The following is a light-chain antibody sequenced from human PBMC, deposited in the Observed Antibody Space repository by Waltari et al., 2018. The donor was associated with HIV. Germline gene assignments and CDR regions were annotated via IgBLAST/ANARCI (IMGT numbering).Light chain of an antibody. CDR2: AGS. V-gene: IGLV2-23*01. CDR1: SSDIGSYNL. CDR3: YSYAGSRTGYV. Sequence: QSALTQPASVSGSPGQSITLSCTGTSSDIGSYNLVSWYQPPPGKAPQLMIYAGSKRPSGVSNRCAGSKSGNTASLTISGLQAEDEADYYCYSYAGSRTGYVFGTGTKVTVL. J-gene: IGLJ1*01.